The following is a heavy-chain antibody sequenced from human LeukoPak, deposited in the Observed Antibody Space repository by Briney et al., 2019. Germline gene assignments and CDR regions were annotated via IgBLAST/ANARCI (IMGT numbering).Heavy chain of an antibody. D-gene: IGHD1-7*01. CDR3: ARDLWNYRGFDS. V-gene: IGHV1-18*01. Sequence: ASVKVSCKATSRISWVRQAPGQGLEWMGWIGTYGGDTYYAQKFQGRITVTTDTSTSTVYMELRNLRSDDTAVYYCARDLWNYRGFDSWGQGTLVTVSS. J-gene: IGHJ5*01. CDR1: TSR. CDR2: IGTYGGDT.